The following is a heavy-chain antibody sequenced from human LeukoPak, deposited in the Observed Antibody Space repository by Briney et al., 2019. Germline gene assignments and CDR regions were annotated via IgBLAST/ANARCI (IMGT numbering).Heavy chain of an antibody. CDR1: GGTFSSYA. V-gene: IGHV1-69*05. J-gene: IGHJ4*02. D-gene: IGHD1-26*01. CDR2: IIPIFGTA. Sequence: SVKVSCKASGGTFSSYAISWVRQAPGQGLEWMGGIIPIFGTANYAQKFQGRVTITTDESTSTAYMELSSLRSEDTAVYSCRLSVGRLKSHYTIDYWGQGTLVTVSS. CDR3: RLSVGRLKSHYTIDY.